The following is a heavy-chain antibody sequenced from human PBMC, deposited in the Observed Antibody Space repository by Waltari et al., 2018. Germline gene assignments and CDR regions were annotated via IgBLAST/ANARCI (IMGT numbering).Heavy chain of an antibody. V-gene: IGHV4-30-2*01. D-gene: IGHD1-7*01. CDR1: GGSISSGGYS. CDR3: ARGHSSITGTTYYYYGMDV. Sequence: QLQLQESGSGLVKPSQTLSLTCAVSGGSISSGGYSWSWIRQPPGKGLEGIGYIYHSGSTYDNPSLKSRVTISVDRSKNQFSLKLSSVTAADTAVYYCARGHSSITGTTYYYYGMDVWGQGTTVTVSS. J-gene: IGHJ6*02. CDR2: IYHSGST.